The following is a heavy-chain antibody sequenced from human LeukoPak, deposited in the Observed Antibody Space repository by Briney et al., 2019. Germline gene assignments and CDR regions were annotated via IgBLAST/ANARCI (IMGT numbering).Heavy chain of an antibody. CDR2: IYYSGST. Sequence: SETLSLTCTVSGGSISSSSYYWGWIRQPPGKGLEWIGSIYYSGSTYYNPSLKSRVTISVDTSKNQFSLKLSSVTAADTAVYYCASFTRAVAGPFDYWGQGTLVTVSS. D-gene: IGHD6-19*01. CDR3: ASFTRAVAGPFDY. CDR1: GGSISSSSYY. V-gene: IGHV4-39*07. J-gene: IGHJ4*02.